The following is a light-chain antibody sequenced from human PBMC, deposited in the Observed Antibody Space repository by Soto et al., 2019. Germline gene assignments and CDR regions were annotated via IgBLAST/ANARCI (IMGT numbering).Light chain of an antibody. CDR3: QQYGRSPRT. CDR1: QSVSSSY. J-gene: IGKJ1*01. Sequence: EIVLTPAPGTLSFSPGERAPLSFKASQSVSSSYLAWYQQKPGQAPRLLIYGASSRAAGIPDRFGGSGSGTDFTLTISRLEPEDFAVYYCQQYGRSPRTFGQGTKVDIK. V-gene: IGKV3-20*01. CDR2: GAS.